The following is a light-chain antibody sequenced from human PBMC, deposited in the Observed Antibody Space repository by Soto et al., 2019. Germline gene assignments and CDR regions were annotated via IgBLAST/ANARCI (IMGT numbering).Light chain of an antibody. CDR3: SSYSTTNTRV. V-gene: IGLV1-44*01. Sequence: QSVLTQPPSASGTPGQRVTISCSGSSSNIGSNTVNWYQQVPGTAPKLLIYNNNQRPSGVPDRFSGSKSGTSASLAISGLQSEDEADYYCSSYSTTNTRVFGTGTKLTVL. CDR2: NNN. CDR1: SSNIGSNT. J-gene: IGLJ1*01.